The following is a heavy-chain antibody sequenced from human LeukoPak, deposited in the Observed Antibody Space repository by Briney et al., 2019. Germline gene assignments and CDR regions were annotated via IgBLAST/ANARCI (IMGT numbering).Heavy chain of an antibody. CDR2: AYHSGIT. Sequence: PSETLSLTCTVYCDSISSYDWSWIRQPPGKGLEWIGYAYHSGITNYNPSLKSRVTISVDTSESQFSLRLSSVTAADTAIYYCARHGGTFDPWGQGILVTVSS. CDR3: ARHGGTFDP. J-gene: IGHJ5*02. D-gene: IGHD1-1*01. V-gene: IGHV4-59*01. CDR1: CDSISSYD.